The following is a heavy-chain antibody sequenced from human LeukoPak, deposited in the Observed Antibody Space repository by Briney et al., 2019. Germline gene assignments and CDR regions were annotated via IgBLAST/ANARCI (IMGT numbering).Heavy chain of an antibody. CDR2: ISSIGSNI. J-gene: IGHJ4*02. V-gene: IGHV3-48*03. Sequence: PGGSLRLSCAASGFTFSSYEMNWVRQAPGKGLEWVSYISSIGSNIYYADSVKGRFTISRDNAKNSLYLQMNSLRAEDTAVYYCARDRDFLGSGWSNSFDYWGQGTLVTVSS. D-gene: IGHD6-19*01. CDR1: GFTFSSYE. CDR3: ARDRDFLGSGWSNSFDY.